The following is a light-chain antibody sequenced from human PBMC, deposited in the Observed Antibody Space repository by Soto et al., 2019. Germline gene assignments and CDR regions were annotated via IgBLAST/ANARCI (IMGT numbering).Light chain of an antibody. J-gene: IGKJ1*01. Sequence: IEMTQSPSTLSASVGDRVTITCRASQSISSWLAWYQQKPGKAPKLLIYKASSLESGVPSRLSGSGSGTAFTLTISSLQPDDFATYYCQHYDTYSTFGQGTKVDIK. V-gene: IGKV1-5*03. CDR2: KAS. CDR3: QHYDTYST. CDR1: QSISSW.